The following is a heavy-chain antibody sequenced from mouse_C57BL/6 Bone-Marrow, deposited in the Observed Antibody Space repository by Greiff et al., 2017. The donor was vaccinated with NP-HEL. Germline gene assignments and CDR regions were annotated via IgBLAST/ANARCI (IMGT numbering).Heavy chain of an antibody. V-gene: IGHV1-81*01. J-gene: IGHJ1*03. D-gene: IGHD1-1*01. CDR1: GYTFTSYG. Sequence: QVQLQQPGAELARPGASVKLSCKASGYTFTSYGISWVKQRTGQGLEWIGEIYPRSGNTYYNEKFKGKATLTADKSSSTAYMELRSLTSEDSAVYFCARDYYGSSYRYFDVWGTGTTVTVSS. CDR3: ARDYYGSSYRYFDV. CDR2: IYPRSGNT.